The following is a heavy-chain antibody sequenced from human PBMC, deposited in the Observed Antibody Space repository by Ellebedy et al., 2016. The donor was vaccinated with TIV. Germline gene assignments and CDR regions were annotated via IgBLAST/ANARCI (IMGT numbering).Heavy chain of an antibody. V-gene: IGHV3-30*18. CDR2: ISYDGSNK. J-gene: IGHJ4*02. Sequence: GESLKISXAASGFTFSSYGMHWVRQAPGKGLEWVAVISYDGSNKYYADSVKGRFTISRDNSKNTLYLQMNSLRAEDTAVYYCAKGYGADYWGQGTLVTVSS. D-gene: IGHD3-10*01. CDR1: GFTFSSYG. CDR3: AKGYGADY.